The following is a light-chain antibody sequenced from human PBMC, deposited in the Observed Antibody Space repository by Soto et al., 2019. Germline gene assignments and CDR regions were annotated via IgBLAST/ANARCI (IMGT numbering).Light chain of an antibody. CDR1: SSNIGAGYD. V-gene: IGLV1-40*01. CDR2: GNS. Sequence: QSVLTQPPSVSGAPGQRVTISCTGSSSNIGAGYDVHWYQQLPGTAPKLLIYGNSNRPSGVPDRFSGSKSGTSASLAITGLRAEDEADYYCQSFDGSLSGVVFGGGTKLPVL. J-gene: IGLJ2*01. CDR3: QSFDGSLSGVV.